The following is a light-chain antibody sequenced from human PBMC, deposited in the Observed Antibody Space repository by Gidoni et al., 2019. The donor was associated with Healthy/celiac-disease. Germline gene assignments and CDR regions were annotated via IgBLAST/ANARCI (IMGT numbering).Light chain of an antibody. CDR1: SSYVGGYNY. CDR3: SSYTSSSTLLYV. V-gene: IGLV2-14*03. CDR2: DVS. J-gene: IGLJ1*01. Sequence: QSALTQPASVSGSPGQSLTISCTGTSSYVGGYNYVSWYKQHPGKAPKLMIYDVSNRPSGVSNRFSGSKSGNTASLTISGLQAEDEADYYCSSYTSSSTLLYVFGTGTKVTVL.